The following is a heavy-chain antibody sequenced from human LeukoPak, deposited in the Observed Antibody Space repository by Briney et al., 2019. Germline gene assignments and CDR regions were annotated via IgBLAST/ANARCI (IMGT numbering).Heavy chain of an antibody. J-gene: IGHJ6*03. CDR3: ARGIGIGTVLMVHGNMDV. D-gene: IGHD2-8*01. V-gene: IGHV7-4-1*02. Sequence: PEASVKVSCKASGYTFTKYGVYWVRQAPGQGLEWMGWINTDTGNPTYAQGFTGRFVFSLDTSVSTTYLQISSLKPEDTAVYYCARGIGIGTVLMVHGNMDVWGKGTTVTVSS. CDR1: GYTFTKYG. CDR2: INTDTGNP.